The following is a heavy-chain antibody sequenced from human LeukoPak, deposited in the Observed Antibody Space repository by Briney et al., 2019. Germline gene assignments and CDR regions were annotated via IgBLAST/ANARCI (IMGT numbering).Heavy chain of an antibody. J-gene: IGHJ4*02. V-gene: IGHV3-64*01. Sequence: PGGSLRLSCAASGFTFSSYAMHWVRQAPGKGLEYVSAISSNGGSTYYANSVKGRFTISRDNSKNTLYLQMGSLRAEDMAVYYCARSGDSSGWRHFDYWGQGTLVTVSS. D-gene: IGHD6-19*01. CDR2: ISSNGGST. CDR1: GFTFSSYA. CDR3: ARSGDSSGWRHFDY.